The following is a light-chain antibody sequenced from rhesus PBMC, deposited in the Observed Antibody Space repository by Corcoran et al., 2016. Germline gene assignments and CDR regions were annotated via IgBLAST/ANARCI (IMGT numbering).Light chain of an antibody. CDR1: QSVSSR. V-gene: IGKV3-17*02. CDR2: DAS. CDR3: QQESNWSYS. J-gene: IGKJ2*01. Sequence: EIVMTQSPATLSLSPGERATLSCRASQSVSSRLAWYQQKPGQAPRLLIYDASSRVTGIPDRFSGSGSGTDFTLTGSSLGPEDVAVYFCQQESNWSYSFGRGAKVEIE.